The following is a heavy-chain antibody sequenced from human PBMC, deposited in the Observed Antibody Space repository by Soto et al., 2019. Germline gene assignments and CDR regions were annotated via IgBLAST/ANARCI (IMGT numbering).Heavy chain of an antibody. CDR1: GGSISSSSYY. CDR2: IYYSGST. CDR3: ARQSLPIGWELLSEGQVDEY. Sequence: SETLSLTCTVSGGSISSSSYYWGWIRQPPGKGLEWIGSIYYSGSTYYNPSLKSRVTISVDTSKNQFSLKLSSVTTADTAVYYCARQSLPIGWELLSEGQVDEYWGQGTLVTVSS. V-gene: IGHV4-39*01. J-gene: IGHJ4*02. D-gene: IGHD1-26*01.